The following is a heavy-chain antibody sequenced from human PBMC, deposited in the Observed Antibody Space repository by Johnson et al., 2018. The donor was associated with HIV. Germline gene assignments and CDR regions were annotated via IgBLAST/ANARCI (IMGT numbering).Heavy chain of an antibody. CDR1: GFTFTNAW. CDR3: AKVSGGVTRDFDI. J-gene: IGHJ3*02. D-gene: IGHD1-26*01. CDR2: IKSKTDGGTT. V-gene: IGHV3-15*01. Sequence: MLLVESGGGLIKPGGSLRLSCAASGFTFTNAWMTWVRQAPGKGLEWIGRIKSKTDGGTTDYAAPVKGRFTISRDDSKNTLYLQMNSLRAEDTAVYYCAKVSGGVTRDFDIWGQGTMVTVSS.